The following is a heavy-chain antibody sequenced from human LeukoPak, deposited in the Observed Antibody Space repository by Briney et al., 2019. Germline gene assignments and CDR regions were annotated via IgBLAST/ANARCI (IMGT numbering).Heavy chain of an antibody. CDR2: ISGSGGST. D-gene: IGHD3-9*01. J-gene: IGHJ4*02. Sequence: GGSLRLSCAASGFTFSSYAMSWVRQAPGKGLEWVSAISGSGGSTYYADSVKGRFTISRDNSKNTLYLQMNSLRAEDTAVYYCAKHTDFDWFYSGWYFDYWGQGTLVTVSS. CDR3: AKHTDFDWFYSGWYFDY. CDR1: GFTFSSYA. V-gene: IGHV3-23*01.